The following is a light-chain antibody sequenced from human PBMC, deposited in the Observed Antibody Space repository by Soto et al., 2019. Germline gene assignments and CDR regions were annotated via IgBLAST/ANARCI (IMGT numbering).Light chain of an antibody. CDR1: SSNIGSNN. CDR2: STN. CDR3: AAWDDSLNGVV. J-gene: IGLJ2*01. V-gene: IGLV1-44*01. Sequence: QAVVTQPPSASGTPGQRVTISCSGSSSNIGSNNVNWYQQLPGTAPKLLIHSTNQRPSGVPDRFSGSKSGTSASLAISGLQSEDEADYYCAAWDDSLNGVVFGGGTKLTVL.